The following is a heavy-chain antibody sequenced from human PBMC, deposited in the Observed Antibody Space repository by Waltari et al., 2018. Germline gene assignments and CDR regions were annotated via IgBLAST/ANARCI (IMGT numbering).Heavy chain of an antibody. D-gene: IGHD1-26*01. CDR3: ARVGGVVGATGY. Sequence: QLQLPESGPGLVKPSETLSLTCTVSGGSISSSSYYCGWIRQPPGKGLEWIGSIYYSGSTYYNPSLKSRVTISVDTSKNQFSLKLSSVTAADTAVYYCARVGGVVGATGYWGQGTLVTVSS. CDR1: GGSISSSSYY. CDR2: IYYSGST. J-gene: IGHJ4*02. V-gene: IGHV4-39*07.